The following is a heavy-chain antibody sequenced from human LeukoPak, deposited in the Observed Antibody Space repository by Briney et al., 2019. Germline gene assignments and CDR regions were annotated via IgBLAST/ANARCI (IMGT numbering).Heavy chain of an antibody. CDR3: ARSRYFDWLIFDS. CDR1: GGSFSGYY. V-gene: IGHV4-34*01. Sequence: PSETLSLTCAVYGGSFSGYYWSWIRQPPGKGLEWIGEINHSGSTNYNPSLKSRVTISVDTSKNQFSLKLSSVTAADTAVYYCARSRYFDWLIFDSWGQGTLVTVSS. CDR2: INHSGST. J-gene: IGHJ4*02. D-gene: IGHD3-9*01.